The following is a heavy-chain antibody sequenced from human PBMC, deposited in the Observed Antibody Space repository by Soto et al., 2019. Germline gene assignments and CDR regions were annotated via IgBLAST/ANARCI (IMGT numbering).Heavy chain of an antibody. V-gene: IGHV1-2*04. Sequence: ASVKVSCKASGYTFTGYYMHWVRQAPGQGLEWMGWINPNSGGTNYAQKFQGWVTMTRDTSISTAYMELSRLRSDDTAVYYCAREGYGDPRSSFSFDIWAKGQWSPSPQ. CDR2: INPNSGGT. CDR3: AREGYGDPRSSFSFDI. D-gene: IGHD4-17*01. CDR1: GYTFTGYY. J-gene: IGHJ3*02.